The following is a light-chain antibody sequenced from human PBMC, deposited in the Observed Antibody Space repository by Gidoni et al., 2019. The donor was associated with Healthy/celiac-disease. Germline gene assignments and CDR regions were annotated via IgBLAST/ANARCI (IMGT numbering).Light chain of an antibody. CDR1: QDISNY. CDR2: DAS. CDR3: QQYDNLPRGA. J-gene: IGKJ4*01. Sequence: DIQMTQSPSSLSASVGDRVTITCQASQDISNYLNWYQQKPGKAPKLLIYDASNLETGVPSRFSGSGSGTDFTFTISSLQPEDSATYYCQQYDNLPRGAFGGGTKVEIK. V-gene: IGKV1-33*01.